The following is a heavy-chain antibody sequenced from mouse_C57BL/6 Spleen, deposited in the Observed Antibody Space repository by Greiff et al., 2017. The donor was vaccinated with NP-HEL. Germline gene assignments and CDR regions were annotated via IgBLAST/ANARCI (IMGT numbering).Heavy chain of an antibody. CDR1: GFNIKDYY. D-gene: IGHD1-1*01. V-gene: IGHV14-2*01. CDR2: IDPEDGET. J-gene: IGHJ4*01. Sequence: VQLQQSGAELVKPGASVKLSCTASGFNIKDYYMHWVKQRTEQGLEWIGRIDPEDGETKYAPKFQGKATITADTSSNTAYLQRSSLTSEDTAVYYCAFYYGSSYNAMDYWGQGTSVTVSS. CDR3: AFYYGSSYNAMDY.